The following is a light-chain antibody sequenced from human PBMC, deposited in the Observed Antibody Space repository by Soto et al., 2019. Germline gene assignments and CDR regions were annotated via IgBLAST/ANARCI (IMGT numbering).Light chain of an antibody. CDR3: QQYNSYWT. CDR2: DAS. J-gene: IGKJ1*01. Sequence: DIQMTQSPSTLSASVGDRVTITCRASQSISSWLAWYQQKPGKAPKLLIYDASSLESGVPSRFSGSGSGTEFTLNISSLQPDDFATYYCQQYNSYWTFGQGTMVDIX. V-gene: IGKV1-5*01. CDR1: QSISSW.